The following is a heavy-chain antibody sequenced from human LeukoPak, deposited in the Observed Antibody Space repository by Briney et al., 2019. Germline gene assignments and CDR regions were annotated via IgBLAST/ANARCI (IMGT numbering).Heavy chain of an antibody. CDR1: GGSFSDYY. V-gene: IGHV4-34*01. Sequence: SETLSLTCAVYGGSFSDYYWSWIRQPPGKGLEWIGEINHSGSTNYNPSLKSRVTISVDTSKNQFSLKLSSVTAADTAVYYCARGSSSSWYGAFDYWGQGTLVTVSS. CDR3: ARGSSSSWYGAFDY. CDR2: INHSGST. J-gene: IGHJ4*02. D-gene: IGHD6-13*01.